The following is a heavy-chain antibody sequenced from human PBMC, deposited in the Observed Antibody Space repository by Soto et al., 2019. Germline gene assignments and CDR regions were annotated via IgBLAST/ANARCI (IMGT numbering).Heavy chain of an antibody. J-gene: IGHJ4*01. V-gene: IGHV3-23*01. D-gene: IGHD5-18*01. CDR1: GFTFSDFA. CDR2: IYGGGNGP. CDR3: AKMEGMDTWAYSFDY. Sequence: EVQVLESGGGLVQPGGSLRLSCAATGFTFSDFAMSWVRQAPGKGLEWVSRIYGGGNGPHYADSVKGRVTISRDNSKNTLYLQMNRLIAEDTAVYYGAKMEGMDTWAYSFDYWGHGTLVTVSS.